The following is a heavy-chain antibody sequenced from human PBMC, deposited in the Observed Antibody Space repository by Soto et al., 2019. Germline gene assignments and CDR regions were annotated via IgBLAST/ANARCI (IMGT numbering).Heavy chain of an antibody. J-gene: IGHJ4*02. D-gene: IGHD3-3*01. CDR3: AHRVLRTVFGLVTTTAIYFDF. CDR2: IYWDADK. Sequence: QITLNESGPTVVRPTETLTLTCRFSGFSLTTSGVGVGWIRQSPGKAPEWLALIYWDADKRYSASLKSSLTSTKDTSKTQVVLTVSDLDPTDTATYYCAHRVLRTVFGLVTTTAIYFDFWGQGTPVAVSS. V-gene: IGHV2-5*02. CDR1: GFSLTTSGVG.